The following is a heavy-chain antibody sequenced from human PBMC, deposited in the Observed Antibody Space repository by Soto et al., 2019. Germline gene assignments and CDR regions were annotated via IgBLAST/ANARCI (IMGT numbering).Heavy chain of an antibody. J-gene: IGHJ5*02. CDR2: IPYDGSNK. Sequence: QVQLVESGGGVVQPGRSLRLSCAASGFTFSTYAMHWVRQAPGKGLEWVAVIPYDGSNKYYADSVKGRFTISRDNSKNTLYLQMNSLRAEDTAVYYCATDSSWGQGTLVTVSS. CDR1: GFTFSTYA. CDR3: ATDSS. D-gene: IGHD2-15*01. V-gene: IGHV3-30-3*01.